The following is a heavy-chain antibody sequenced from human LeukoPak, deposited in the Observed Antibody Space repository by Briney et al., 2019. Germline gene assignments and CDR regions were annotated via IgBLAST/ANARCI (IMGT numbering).Heavy chain of an antibody. D-gene: IGHD1-26*01. Sequence: ASVKVSCKASGYTFTNYGFNWVRQAPGQGLEWMGWISAYNGHTKYSQKLQGRVTMTTDTSTTTAYMELRSLRSDDTAVYYCARGATTTELYFDYWGQGTLVTVSS. CDR1: GYTFTNYG. CDR2: ISAYNGHT. J-gene: IGHJ4*02. V-gene: IGHV1-18*01. CDR3: ARGATTTELYFDY.